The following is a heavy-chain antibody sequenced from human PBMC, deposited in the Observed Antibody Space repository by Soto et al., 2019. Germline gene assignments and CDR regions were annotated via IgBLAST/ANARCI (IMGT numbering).Heavy chain of an antibody. J-gene: IGHJ5*02. CDR1: GGSFSGYY. Sequence: PSETLSLTCAVYGGSFSGYYWSWIRQPPGKGLEWIGEINHSGSTNYNPSLKSRVTISVDTSKNQFSLKLSSVTAADTAVYYCARWTDYTESPTYYDFWSGRDNWFDPWGQGTLVTVSS. CDR3: ARWTDYTESPTYYDFWSGRDNWFDP. V-gene: IGHV4-34*01. CDR2: INHSGST. D-gene: IGHD3-3*01.